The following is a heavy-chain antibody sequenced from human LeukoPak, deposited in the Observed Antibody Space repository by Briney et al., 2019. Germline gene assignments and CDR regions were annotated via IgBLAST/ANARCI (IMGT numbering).Heavy chain of an antibody. CDR2: ISISGSTI. Sequence: GGSLRLSCAASGFTFSSFEMNWVRQAPGKGLEWVSYISISGSTIYYADSVRGRFTISRDNAKNSLYLHMNSLTVEDTAVYYCSRDPRHNDYWGQGTLVTVSS. J-gene: IGHJ4*02. CDR1: GFTFSSFE. CDR3: SRDPRHNDY. V-gene: IGHV3-48*03.